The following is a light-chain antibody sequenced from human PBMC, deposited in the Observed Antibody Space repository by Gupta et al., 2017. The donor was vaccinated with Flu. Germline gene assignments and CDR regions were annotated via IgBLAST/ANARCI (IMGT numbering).Light chain of an antibody. J-gene: IGKJ5*01. V-gene: IGKV3-15*01. CDR2: GAF. CDR1: QRVSSN. CDR3: QQYNNWPPSIT. Sequence: EIVMTQSPATLSVSPGGRATLSCRASQRVSSNLAWYQQKPGQAPRLLIHGAFTRATGIPARFSGSGSGTEFTLTISSLQSEDFAVYYCQQYNNWPPSITFGQGTRLEIK.